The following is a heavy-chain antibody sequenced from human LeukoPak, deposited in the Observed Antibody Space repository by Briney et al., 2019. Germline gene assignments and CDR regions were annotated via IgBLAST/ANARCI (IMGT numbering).Heavy chain of an antibody. J-gene: IGHJ4*02. CDR1: GFTFSSYI. V-gene: IGHV3-48*04. D-gene: IGHD3-22*01. Sequence: PGGSLRLSCAASGFTFSSYIMNWVRQAPGKGLEWVSYISSSSSTIYYADSVKGQFTISRDNAKNSLYLQMNSLRAEDTAVYYCARRDYDSSGYYLGYWGQGTLVTVSS. CDR2: ISSSSSTI. CDR3: ARRDYDSSGYYLGY.